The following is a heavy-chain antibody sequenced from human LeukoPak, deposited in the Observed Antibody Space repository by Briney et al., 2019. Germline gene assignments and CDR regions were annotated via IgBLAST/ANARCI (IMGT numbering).Heavy chain of an antibody. CDR1: GGSMKSGGYY. CDR3: AREDRESYYHTDV. CDR2: IYYSGST. J-gene: IGHJ6*03. Sequence: SETLSLTCSVSGGSMKSGGYYWTWIRQHPGKGLEWIGNIYYSGSTYHNPSLKSRVTISVDTSKNQFSLKVSSVTAADTAVYFCAREDRESYYHTDVWGKGTTVTVSS. V-gene: IGHV4-31*03. D-gene: IGHD5-24*01.